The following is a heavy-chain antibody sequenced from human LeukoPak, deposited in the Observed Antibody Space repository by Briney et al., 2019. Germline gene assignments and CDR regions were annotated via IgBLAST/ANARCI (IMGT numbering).Heavy chain of an antibody. V-gene: IGHV1-3*01. CDR1: GYTFTSYA. Sequence: ASVKVSCKASGYTFTSYAMHWVRQAPGQRLEWMGWINAGNGNTKYSQKFQGRVTMTTDTSTSTAYMELRSLRSDDTAVYYCARGLVGSGYYFDYWGQGTLVTVSS. CDR2: INAGNGNT. D-gene: IGHD3-22*01. J-gene: IGHJ4*02. CDR3: ARGLVGSGYYFDY.